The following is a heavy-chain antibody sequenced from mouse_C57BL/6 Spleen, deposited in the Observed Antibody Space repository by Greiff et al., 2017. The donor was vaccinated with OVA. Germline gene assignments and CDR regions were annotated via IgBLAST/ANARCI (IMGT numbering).Heavy chain of an antibody. D-gene: IGHD1-1*01. J-gene: IGHJ1*03. V-gene: IGHV3-6*01. CDR1: GYSITSGYY. CDR2: ISYDGSN. CDR3: ARADYYGSRGYCDV. Sequence: ESGPGLVKPSQSLSLTCSVTGYSITSGYYWNWIRQFPGNKLEWMGYISYDGSNNYNPSLKNRISITRDTSKNQFFLKLNSVTTEDTATYYCARADYYGSRGYCDVWGTGTTVTVSS.